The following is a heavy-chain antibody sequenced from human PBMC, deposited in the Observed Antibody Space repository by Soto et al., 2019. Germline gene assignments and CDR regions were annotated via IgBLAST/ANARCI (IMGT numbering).Heavy chain of an antibody. J-gene: IGHJ6*04. V-gene: IGHV3-66*01. D-gene: IGHD2-15*01. CDR2: IQSGGPT. CDR1: GFTVSSKY. Sequence: PGESLKISCAASGFTVSSKYMSWVRQAPGKGLEWVSLIQSGGPTYYADSVKGRFTISRDTSENTVHLQMDSLRAEDTAVYYCARDDVLCDGGRCYGVPLDVWGKGTMVTVSS. CDR3: ARDDVLCDGGRCYGVPLDV.